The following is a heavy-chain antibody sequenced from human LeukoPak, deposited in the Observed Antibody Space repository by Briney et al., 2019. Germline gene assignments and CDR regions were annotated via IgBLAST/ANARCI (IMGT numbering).Heavy chain of an antibody. V-gene: IGHV3-30*04. D-gene: IGHD3-22*01. J-gene: IGHJ4*02. Sequence: GGSLRLSCAVSRFTSCTYAMNWVGPAPGKGLEWVAVISYDGSNKYYADSVKGGFTLSLDKPMKTLYLQVNTLRAEDTPVYNLSKERDSSGCFDFWGQGTMVTVSS. CDR3: SKERDSSGCFDF. CDR2: ISYDGSNK. CDR1: RFTSCTYA.